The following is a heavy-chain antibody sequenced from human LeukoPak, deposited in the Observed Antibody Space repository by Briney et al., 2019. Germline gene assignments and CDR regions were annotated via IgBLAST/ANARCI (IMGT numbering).Heavy chain of an antibody. CDR3: ARHLAEYFQH. V-gene: IGHV4-59*08. CDR2: IYYSGST. J-gene: IGHJ1*01. CDR1: GGSISSYY. Sequence: SETLSLTCTVSGGSISSYYWSWIRQPPGKGLEWIGYIYYSGSTNYNPSLKSRVTISVDTSKNQFSLKLSSVTAADTAVYYCARHLAEYFQHWGQGTLVTASA.